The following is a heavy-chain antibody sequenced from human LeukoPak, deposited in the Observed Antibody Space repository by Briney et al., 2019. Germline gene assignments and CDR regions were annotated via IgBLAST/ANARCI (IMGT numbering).Heavy chain of an antibody. D-gene: IGHD3-22*01. CDR1: GFTFSNAW. Sequence: PGGSLRLSCAASGFTFSNAWMSWVRQAPGKGLEWVSAISGSGGSTYYADSVKGRFTISRDNSKNTLYLQMNSLRAEDTAVYYCAKVMIGGFDYWGQGTLVTVSS. CDR3: AKVMIGGFDY. J-gene: IGHJ4*02. CDR2: ISGSGGST. V-gene: IGHV3-23*01.